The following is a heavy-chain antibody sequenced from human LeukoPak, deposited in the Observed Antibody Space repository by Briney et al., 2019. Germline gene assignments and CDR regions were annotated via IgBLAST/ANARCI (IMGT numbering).Heavy chain of an antibody. CDR2: IHYSGST. V-gene: IGHV4-28*01. CDR1: GYSISSSNW. Sequence: SDTLSLTCAVSGYSISSSNWWGWIRQPPGKGLEWIGYIHYSGSTDYNPSLKSRVTMSVDTSKNQFSLKLSSVTAVDTAVYYCALYCSDDNCGYFDYWGQGTLVTVSS. J-gene: IGHJ4*02. D-gene: IGHD2-15*01. CDR3: ALYCSDDNCGYFDY.